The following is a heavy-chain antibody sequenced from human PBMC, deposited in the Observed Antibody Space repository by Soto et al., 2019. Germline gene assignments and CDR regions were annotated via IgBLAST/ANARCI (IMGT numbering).Heavy chain of an antibody. CDR2: IYYRGST. D-gene: IGHD5-12*01. Sequence: PSETLSLTCTVSGGSISSYYWSWIRQPPGKRLEKIGYIYYRGSTNYNPSLKSRVTISVDTSKNPFSLKLSSVTAADAAVYYCARRQVATIAPYYYYGMDVWGQGTTVTVS. V-gene: IGHV4-59*08. CDR1: GGSISSYY. J-gene: IGHJ6*02. CDR3: ARRQVATIAPYYYYGMDV.